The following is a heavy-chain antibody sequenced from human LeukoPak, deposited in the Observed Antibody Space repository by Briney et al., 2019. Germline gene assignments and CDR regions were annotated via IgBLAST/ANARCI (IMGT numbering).Heavy chain of an antibody. CDR3: AKYAGGSWNSVRFDS. CDR2: MRVNGDTN. CDR1: GLSFNASA. V-gene: IGHV3-23*01. J-gene: IGHJ4*02. D-gene: IGHD1-7*01. Sequence: GRCLSLAQAVSGLSFNASAIRWVSQPAGEGMGWVLSMRVNGDTNFPADSVKRRFTISRDNTSTTLFLQMNRLRAEDTAIYYCAKYAGGSWNSVRFDSWGQGTLVTVSS.